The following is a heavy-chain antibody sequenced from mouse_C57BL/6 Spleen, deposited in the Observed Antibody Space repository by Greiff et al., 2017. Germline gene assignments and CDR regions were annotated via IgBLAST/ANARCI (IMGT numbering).Heavy chain of an antibody. CDR2: IDPSDSYT. CDR3: ARRPRGYAMDY. Sequence: QVQLQQPGAELLMPGASVKLSCKASAYPFTSYWMPWVKRRPGQGLEWIGEIDPSDSYTTYNQKFKGKSPLTVDKSSSTAYMQLSSLTSEDSAVYYCARRPRGYAMDYWGQGTSVTVSS. V-gene: IGHV1-69*01. D-gene: IGHD6-1*01. J-gene: IGHJ4*01. CDR1: AYPFTSYW.